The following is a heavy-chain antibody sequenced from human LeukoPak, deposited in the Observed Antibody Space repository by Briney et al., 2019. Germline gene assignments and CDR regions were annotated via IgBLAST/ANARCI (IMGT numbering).Heavy chain of an antibody. V-gene: IGHV3-23*01. CDR2: IFPSGGEI. CDR3: ATYRQVLLPFES. J-gene: IGHJ4*02. CDR1: GFTFSTFA. D-gene: IGHD5-18*01. Sequence: GGSLRLSCAASGFTFSTFAMLWVRKPPGKGLEWVSSIFPSGGEIHYADSVRGRFTISRDNSKSILSLQMNSLRAEDTAIYYCATYRQVLLPFESWGQGTPVTVSS.